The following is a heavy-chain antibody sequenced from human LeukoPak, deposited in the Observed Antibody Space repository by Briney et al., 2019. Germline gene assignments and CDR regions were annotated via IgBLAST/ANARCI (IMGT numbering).Heavy chain of an antibody. CDR1: GGSISSGSYY. D-gene: IGHD6-13*01. V-gene: IGHV4-61*02. J-gene: IGHJ6*02. CDR3: ARAAAGPWYYYGMDV. Sequence: TLSLTCTVSGGSISSGSYYWSWIRQPAGKGLEWIGRIYTSGSTNYNPSLKSRVTISVDTSKNQFSLKLSSVTAADTAVYYCARAAAGPWYYYGMDVWGQGTTVTVSS. CDR2: IYTSGST.